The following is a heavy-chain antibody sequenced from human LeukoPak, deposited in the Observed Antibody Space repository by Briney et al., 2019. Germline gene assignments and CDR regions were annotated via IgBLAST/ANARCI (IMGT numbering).Heavy chain of an antibody. D-gene: IGHD6-6*01. CDR1: GGSISSSSYY. CDR2: IYYSGST. J-gene: IGHJ4*02. V-gene: IGHV4-39*07. CDR3: ARCKGSIAARRAPFDY. Sequence: NPSETLSLTCTVSGGSISSSSYYWGWIRQPPGKGLEWIGSIYYSGSTYYNPSLKSRVTISVDTSKNQFSLKLSSVTAADTAVYYCARCKGSIAARRAPFDYWGQGTLVTVSS.